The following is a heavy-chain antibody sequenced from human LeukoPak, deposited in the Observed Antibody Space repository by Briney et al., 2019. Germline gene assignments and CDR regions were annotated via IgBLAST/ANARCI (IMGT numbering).Heavy chain of an antibody. CDR1: GYTFTSYY. CDR2: ISAYNGNT. V-gene: IGHV1-18*04. CDR3: ARDHSSSGQLFDY. J-gene: IGHJ4*02. D-gene: IGHD6-13*01. Sequence: ASVKVSCKASGYTFTSYYMHWVRQAPGQGLEWMGWISAYNGNTNYLQKLLGRITMTTDTPTNTAYMELRSLTSDDTAVYYCARDHSSSGQLFDYWGQGTLVTVSS.